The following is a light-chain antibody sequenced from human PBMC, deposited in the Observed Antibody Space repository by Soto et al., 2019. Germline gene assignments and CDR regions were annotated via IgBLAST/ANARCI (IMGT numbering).Light chain of an antibody. Sequence: QSALTQPPSASGTPGQRVTISCSGSSSNIGSNTVNWYQQLPGTAPKLLIYSNNQRPSGVPDRFSGSKSGTSASLAISGLQSEDEADYYCAAWDDSLNGRYVFLTGTKLTV. CDR1: SSNIGSNT. CDR2: SNN. J-gene: IGLJ1*01. V-gene: IGLV1-44*01. CDR3: AAWDDSLNGRYV.